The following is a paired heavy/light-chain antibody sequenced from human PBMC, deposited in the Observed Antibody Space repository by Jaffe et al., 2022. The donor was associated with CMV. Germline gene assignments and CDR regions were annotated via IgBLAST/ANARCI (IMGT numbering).Light chain of an antibody. CDR2: RSN. CDR1: SSNFVNYY. Sequence: QSVLTQPPSASGTPGQRVTISCSGSSSNFVNYYIYWYQQLPGTAPKLLIYRSNQRPSGVPDRFSGSKSGTSASLSISGLRSEDEADYYCAAWDDSLRVFGGGTKLTVL. CDR3: AAWDDSLRV. V-gene: IGLV1-47*01. J-gene: IGLJ3*02.
Heavy chain of an antibody. CDR3: AHSVYDFWSGYYFDY. V-gene: IGHV2-5*01. J-gene: IGHJ4*02. CDR1: GFSLNTSRVA. Sequence: QITLKESGPTLVKPTQTLTLTCTFSGFSLNTSRVAVGWIRQPPGEALECLALIYWNDDKRYSPSLQSRLTITKDSSKNQVVLTMTNMDPVDTATYYCAHSVYDFWSGYYFDYWGQGTLVTVSS. D-gene: IGHD3-3*01. CDR2: IYWNDDK.